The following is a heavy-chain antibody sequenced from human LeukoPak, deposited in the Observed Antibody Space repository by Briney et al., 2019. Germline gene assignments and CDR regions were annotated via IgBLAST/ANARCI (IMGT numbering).Heavy chain of an antibody. J-gene: IGHJ4*02. V-gene: IGHV4-30-4*01. D-gene: IGHD2-21*02. Sequence: SETLSLTCTVSGGSISSGDYYWSWIRQPPGKGLEWIGYIYYSGSTYYNPSLKSRVTISVDTSKNQFSLKLSSVTAADTAVYYCARDPSHYCGGDCYSGSFDYWGQGTLVTVSS. CDR1: GGSISSGDYY. CDR3: ARDPSHYCGGDCYSGSFDY. CDR2: IYYSGST.